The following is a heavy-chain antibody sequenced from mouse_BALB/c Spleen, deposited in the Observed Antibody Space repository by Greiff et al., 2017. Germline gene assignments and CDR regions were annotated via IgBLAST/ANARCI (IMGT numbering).Heavy chain of an antibody. J-gene: IGHJ2*01. CDR3: ARRDGYYYFDY. V-gene: IGHV1-67*01. CDR2: ISTYYGNT. Sequence: QVQLQQSGPELVRPGVSVKISCKGSSYTFTDYAMHWVKQSHAKSLEWIGVISTYYGNTNYNQKFKGKATMTVDKSSSTAYMQLSRLTSEDSAVYFCARRDGYYYFDYWGQGTTRTVSS. D-gene: IGHD2-3*01. CDR1: SYTFTDYA.